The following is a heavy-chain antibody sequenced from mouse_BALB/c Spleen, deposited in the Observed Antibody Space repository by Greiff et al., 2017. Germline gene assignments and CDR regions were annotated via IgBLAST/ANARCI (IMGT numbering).Heavy chain of an antibody. J-gene: IGHJ2*01. Sequence: VKLQESGAELVKPGASVKLSCKASGYTFTSYYMYWVKQRPGQGLEWIGEINPSNGGTNFNEKFKSKATLTVDKSSSTAYMQLSSLTSEDSAVYYCTLYGSSYENYWGQGTTLTVSS. CDR1: GYTFTSYY. V-gene: IGHV1S16*01. CDR3: TLYGSSYENY. CDR2: INPSNGGT. D-gene: IGHD1-1*01.